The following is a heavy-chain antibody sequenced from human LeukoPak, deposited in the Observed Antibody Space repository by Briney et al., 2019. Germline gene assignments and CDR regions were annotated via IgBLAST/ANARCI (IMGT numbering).Heavy chain of an antibody. J-gene: IGHJ4*02. CDR1: GFTFSNYW. CDR2: IKHDGGDK. V-gene: IGHV3-7*03. CDR3: ARGGNYGILTGYIFDY. D-gene: IGHD3-9*01. Sequence: QPGGSLRLSCAASGFTFSNYWMSWVRQAPGKGLEWVANIKHDGGDKHYVDSVKGRFTIARDSAKNSLNLQMNSLRAEDTAVYYCARGGNYGILTGYIFDYWGQGTLVTVSS.